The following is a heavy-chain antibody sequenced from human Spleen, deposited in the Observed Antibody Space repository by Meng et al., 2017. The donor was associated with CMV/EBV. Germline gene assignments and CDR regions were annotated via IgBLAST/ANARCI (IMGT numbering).Heavy chain of an antibody. Sequence: GYIFSDYYLQWVQQAPGKGLEWMGLVDPEDGEAIYAEKFRGRVTITADTSTNTAYMDLSRLKSDDTAVYFCATFAKPRISIFGELEYWGQGTLVTVSS. J-gene: IGHJ4*02. D-gene: IGHD3-3*01. CDR3: ATFAKPRISIFGELEY. CDR2: VDPEDGEA. CDR1: GYIFSDYY. V-gene: IGHV1-69-2*01.